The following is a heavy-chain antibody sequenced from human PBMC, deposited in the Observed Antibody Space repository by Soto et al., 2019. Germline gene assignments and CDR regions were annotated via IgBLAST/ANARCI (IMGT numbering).Heavy chain of an antibody. CDR1: GGSISSGGYS. D-gene: IGHD2-15*01. CDR3: AREGYCSGGSCYRWSFDP. Sequence: SETLSLTCAVSGGSISSGGYSWSWIRQPPGKGLEWIGYIYHSGSTYYNPSLKSRVTISVDRSKNQFSLKLSSVTAADTAVYYCAREGYCSGGSCYRWSFDPWGQGTLVTVSS. CDR2: IYHSGST. J-gene: IGHJ5*02. V-gene: IGHV4-30-2*01.